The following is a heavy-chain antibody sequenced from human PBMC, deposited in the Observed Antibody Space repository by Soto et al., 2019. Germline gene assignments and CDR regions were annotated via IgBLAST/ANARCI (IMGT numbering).Heavy chain of an antibody. CDR2: ISYDGSNK. Sequence: QVQLVESGGGVVQPGRSLRLSCAASGFTFSSYAMHWVRQAPGKGLEWVAVISYDGSNKYYADSVKGRFTISRDNSKNXLYLQMNSLRAEDTAVYYCARSRYGDYFSGWYFDLWGRGTLVTVSS. CDR3: ARSRYGDYFSGWYFDL. D-gene: IGHD4-17*01. V-gene: IGHV3-30-3*01. CDR1: GFTFSSYA. J-gene: IGHJ2*01.